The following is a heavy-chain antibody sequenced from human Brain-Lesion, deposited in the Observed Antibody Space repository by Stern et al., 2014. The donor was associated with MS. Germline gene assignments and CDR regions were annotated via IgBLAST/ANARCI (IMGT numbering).Heavy chain of an antibody. CDR3: ARTSVVTPSDDVFDI. D-gene: IGHD4-23*01. CDR1: GGSIGSGGHS. V-gene: IGHV4-30-2*01. CDR2: IYHSGST. Sequence: VQLVESGSGLVKPSQTLSLTCVVSGGSIGSGGHSWSWIRQPPGQGLEGVGYIYHSGSTFYNPSLESRVTISIDRSKNQFSLKLISVTAADAAVYYCARTSVVTPSDDVFDIWGQGTMVTVSS. J-gene: IGHJ3*02.